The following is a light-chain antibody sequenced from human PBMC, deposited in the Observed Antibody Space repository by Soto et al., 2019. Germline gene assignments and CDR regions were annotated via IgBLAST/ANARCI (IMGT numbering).Light chain of an antibody. J-gene: IGLJ2*01. Sequence: QAVVTQPPSVTGAPGQRVTISCTGSHSDIGAGYGVHWYQQFPHSAPKLLIYDTTNRPSGVPDRFSGSSSGTSASLAITGLQAEDEADYYCQSFDSSRIVLLFGGGTKLTVL. CDR1: HSDIGAGYG. CDR2: DTT. V-gene: IGLV1-40*01. CDR3: QSFDSSRIVLL.